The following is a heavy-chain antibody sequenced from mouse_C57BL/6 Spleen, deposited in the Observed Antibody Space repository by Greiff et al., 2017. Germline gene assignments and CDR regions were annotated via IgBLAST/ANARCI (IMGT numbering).Heavy chain of an antibody. V-gene: IGHV5-17*01. J-gene: IGHJ1*03. CDR2: ISSGSSTI. CDR3: ARGYYGSSSYWYFDV. D-gene: IGHD1-1*01. Sequence: EVQLVESGGGLVKPGGSLKLSCAASGFTFSDYGMHWVRQAPEKGLEWVAYISSGSSTIYYADTVKGRFTIPRDNAKNTLFLQMTSLRSEDTAMYCCARGYYGSSSYWYFDVWGTGTTVTVSS. CDR1: GFTFSDYG.